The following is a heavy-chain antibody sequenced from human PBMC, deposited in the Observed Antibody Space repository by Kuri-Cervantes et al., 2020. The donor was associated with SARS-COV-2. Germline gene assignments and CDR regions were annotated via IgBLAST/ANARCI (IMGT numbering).Heavy chain of an antibody. CDR2: IYSGGST. Sequence: GGSPRLSCAASGFTFSSYAMHWVRQAPGKGLEWVSVIYSGGSTYYADSVKGRFTISRDNAKNSLYLQMNSLRAVDTALYYWAKDVRFRSLWAEQPDYWGQGTLVTVSS. CDR3: AKDVRFRSLWAEQPDY. CDR1: GFTFSSYA. D-gene: IGHD3-3*01. V-gene: IGHV3-NL1*01. J-gene: IGHJ4*02.